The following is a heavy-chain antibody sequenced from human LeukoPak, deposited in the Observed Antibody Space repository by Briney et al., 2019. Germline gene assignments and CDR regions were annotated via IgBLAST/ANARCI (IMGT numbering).Heavy chain of an antibody. D-gene: IGHD3-9*01. V-gene: IGHV1-2*02. Sequence: ASVKVSCKASGYTFTGYYMHWVRQAPGQGLEWMGWINPNSGGTNYAQKFQGRVTMTRDTSISTAYMELSRLRSDDTAVYYCAKGHLNILTGYAFDIWGQGTMVTVSS. CDR1: GYTFTGYY. CDR2: INPNSGGT. CDR3: AKGHLNILTGYAFDI. J-gene: IGHJ3*02.